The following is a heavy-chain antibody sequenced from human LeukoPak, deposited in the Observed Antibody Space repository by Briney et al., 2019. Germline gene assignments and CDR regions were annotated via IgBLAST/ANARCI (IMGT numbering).Heavy chain of an antibody. D-gene: IGHD6-13*01. CDR3: ARGFGSSWYGDWFDP. CDR2: INPNSGGT. J-gene: IGHJ5*02. V-gene: IGHV1-2*02. CDR1: GYTFTGYY. Sequence: ASVKVSCKASGYTFTGYYMHWVRQAPGQGLEWMGWINPNSGGTNYAQKFQGRVTMTRDTSISTAYMELSRLRSDDTAVYYCARGFGSSWYGDWFDPWGQGTLVTVSS.